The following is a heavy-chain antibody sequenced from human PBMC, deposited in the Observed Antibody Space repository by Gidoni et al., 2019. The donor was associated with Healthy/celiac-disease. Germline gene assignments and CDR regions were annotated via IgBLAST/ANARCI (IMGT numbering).Heavy chain of an antibody. CDR3: ARDGSQSYYYDSSGPEYFDY. CDR1: GFTLSSYS. CDR2: ISSSSSTI. V-gene: IGHV3-48*02. D-gene: IGHD3-22*01. Sequence: EVQLVEYGGGLVQPGGYLRLSCAASGFTLSSYSMNGVRQAPGKGLEWVSYISSSSSTIYYADSVKGRFTISRDNAKNSLYLQMNSLRDEDTAVYYCARDGSQSYYYDSSGPEYFDYWGQGTLVTVSS. J-gene: IGHJ4*02.